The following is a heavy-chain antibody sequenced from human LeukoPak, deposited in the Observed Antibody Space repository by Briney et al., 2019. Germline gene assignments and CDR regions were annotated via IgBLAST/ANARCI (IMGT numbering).Heavy chain of an antibody. Sequence: ASVKVSCKASGYTFTSYAMNWMRQAPGRGLEWMGWINTNTGNPTYAQGFTGRFVFSLDTSVSTAYLQISSLKAEDTAVYYCARDVGRVAVAGTYYYYYGMDVWGQGTTVTVSS. CDR3: ARDVGRVAVAGTYYYYYGMDV. CDR1: GYTFTSYA. CDR2: INTNTGNP. D-gene: IGHD6-19*01. J-gene: IGHJ6*02. V-gene: IGHV7-4-1*02.